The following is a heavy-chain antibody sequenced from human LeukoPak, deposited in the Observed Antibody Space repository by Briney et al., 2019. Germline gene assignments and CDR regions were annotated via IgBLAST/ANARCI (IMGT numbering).Heavy chain of an antibody. CDR2: IRYSGST. CDR1: GGSITGYY. Sequence: SETLSLTCTVSGGSITGYYWSWIRQPPGKGLEWIGYIRYSGSTNYNPSLKSRVTISVDTSKNQFSLKLSSVTAADTAVYYCARAGPRRDGYKVDYWGQGTLVTVSS. CDR3: ARAGPRRDGYKVDY. D-gene: IGHD5-24*01. J-gene: IGHJ4*02. V-gene: IGHV4-59*01.